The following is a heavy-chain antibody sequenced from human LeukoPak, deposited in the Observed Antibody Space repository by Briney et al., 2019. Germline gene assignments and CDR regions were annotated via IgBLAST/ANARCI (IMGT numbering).Heavy chain of an antibody. Sequence: SETLSLTCTVSGGSISSSSYYWSWIRQHPGKGLEWIGYIYYSGITYYNPSLKSRVTISVDTSKNQFSLKLSSVTAADTAVYYCARDSGYYADYWGQGSLVTVSS. CDR1: GGSISSSSYY. D-gene: IGHD3-22*01. J-gene: IGHJ4*02. V-gene: IGHV4-31*03. CDR2: IYYSGIT. CDR3: ARDSGYYADY.